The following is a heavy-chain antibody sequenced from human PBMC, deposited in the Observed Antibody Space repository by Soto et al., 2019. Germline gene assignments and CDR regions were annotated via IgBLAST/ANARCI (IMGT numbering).Heavy chain of an antibody. Sequence: QVQLVESGGGVVQPGRSLRLSCAASGFTFSSYGMHWVRQAPGKGLEWVAVISYDGSNKYYADYVKGRFTISRDNSKNTLYLQMNSLRAEDTAVYYCAKDGQWRAYFYYGMDVWGQGTTVTVSS. J-gene: IGHJ6*02. CDR1: GFTFSSYG. V-gene: IGHV3-30*18. CDR3: AKDGQWRAYFYYGMDV. CDR2: ISYDGSNK. D-gene: IGHD6-19*01.